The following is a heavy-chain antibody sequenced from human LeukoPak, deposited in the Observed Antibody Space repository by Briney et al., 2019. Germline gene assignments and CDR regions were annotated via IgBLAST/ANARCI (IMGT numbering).Heavy chain of an antibody. CDR2: IKSKPDGGTT. J-gene: IGHJ4*02. Sequence: PGGSLRLSCAASGFTFTNAWMNWVRQAPGKGLEWVGRIKSKPDGGTTDYAAPVKGRFTISRDDSKNTVYLQVNSLKTEDTAVYYCITRYSWGQGTLVTVSS. CDR1: GFTFTNAW. CDR3: ITRYS. V-gene: IGHV3-15*01.